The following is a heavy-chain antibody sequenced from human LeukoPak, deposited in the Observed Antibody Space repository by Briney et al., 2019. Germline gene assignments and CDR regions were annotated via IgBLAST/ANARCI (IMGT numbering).Heavy chain of an antibody. V-gene: IGHV4-59*01. Sequence: SETLSLTCTVSGGSISSYYWSWIRQPPGKGLEWIGYIYYSGSTNYNPSLKSRVTISVDTSKNQFSLKLSSVTAADTAVYYCARGIVGATVDYWGQGTLVTVSS. J-gene: IGHJ4*02. CDR1: GGSISSYY. D-gene: IGHD1-26*01. CDR2: IYYSGST. CDR3: ARGIVGATVDY.